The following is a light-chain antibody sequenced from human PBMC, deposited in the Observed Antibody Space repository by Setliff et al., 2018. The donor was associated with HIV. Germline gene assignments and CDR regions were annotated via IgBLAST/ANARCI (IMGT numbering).Light chain of an antibody. J-gene: IGKJ1*01. V-gene: IGKV4-1*01. CDR1: QSVLYSSNNKNY. Sequence: DIVMTQSPDSLAVSLGERATINCESSQSVLYSSNNKNYLAWYQQKPGQPPKLLIYWASTRESGVPDRFSGSGSGTDFTLTINSLQAEDVAVYFCHQYYSPPETFGQGTKVDIK. CDR2: WAS. CDR3: HQYYSPPET.